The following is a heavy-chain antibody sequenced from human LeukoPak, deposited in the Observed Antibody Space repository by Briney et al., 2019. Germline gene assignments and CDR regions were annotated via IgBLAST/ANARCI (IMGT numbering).Heavy chain of an antibody. CDR3: ARGYYYDSSGYYYFDY. Sequence: PSETRSLTCAVYGGSFSGYYWSWISQPPGKGLEWIGEINHSGSTNYNPSLKSRATISVATSKNQFSLKLSSVTAADTAVYYCARGYYYDSSGYYYFDYWGQGTLVTVSS. D-gene: IGHD3-22*01. J-gene: IGHJ4*02. CDR1: GGSFSGYY. CDR2: INHSGST. V-gene: IGHV4-34*01.